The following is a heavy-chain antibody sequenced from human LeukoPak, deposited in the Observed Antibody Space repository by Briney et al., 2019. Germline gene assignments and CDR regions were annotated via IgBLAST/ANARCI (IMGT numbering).Heavy chain of an antibody. CDR3: AKERGGQDWDFDL. V-gene: IGHV3-23*01. Sequence: GGSLRLSCAASGFTFSNAWMSWVRQAPGKGLEWVSVISGSGGSTYSADSVKGRFTISRDNSKNTLYLQMNSLRAEDTAVYYCAKERGGQDWDFDLWGRGTLVTVSS. J-gene: IGHJ2*01. CDR2: ISGSGGST. D-gene: IGHD3-10*01. CDR1: GFTFSNAW.